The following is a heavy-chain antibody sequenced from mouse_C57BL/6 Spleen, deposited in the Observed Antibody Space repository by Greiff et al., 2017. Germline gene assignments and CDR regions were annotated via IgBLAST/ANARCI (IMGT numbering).Heavy chain of an antibody. D-gene: IGHD2-3*01. Sequence: EVKLMESGPELVKPGASVKISCKASGYSFTDYNMNWVKQSNGKSLEWIGVINPNYGTTSYNQKFKGKATLTVDQSSSTAYMQLNSLTSEDSAVYYCAREGYDGYHRAMDYWGQGTSVTVSS. CDR2: INPNYGTT. J-gene: IGHJ4*01. CDR3: AREGYDGYHRAMDY. CDR1: GYSFTDYN. V-gene: IGHV1-39*01.